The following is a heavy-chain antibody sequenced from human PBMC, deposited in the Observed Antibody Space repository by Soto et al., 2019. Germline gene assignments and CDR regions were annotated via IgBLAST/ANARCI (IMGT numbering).Heavy chain of an antibody. Sequence: EVQLVESGGGLVQPGGSLRLSCEASGFTFRNYDMHWVRQGTGTGLEWVSGISAAGDPDYADSVEGRFTISRENAQNSVFLQMNSLRVGDTAVYYCARTDRDFYGLDVWCQGTTVSVSS. CDR3: ARTDRDFYGLDV. V-gene: IGHV3-13*05. CDR1: GFTFRNYD. CDR2: ISAAGDP. J-gene: IGHJ6*02.